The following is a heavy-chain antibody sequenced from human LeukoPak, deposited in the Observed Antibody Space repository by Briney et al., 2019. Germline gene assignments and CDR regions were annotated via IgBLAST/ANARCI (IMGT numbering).Heavy chain of an antibody. Sequence: GSLRLSCAASGFTFSSYGMHWVRQAPGKGLEWVAVISYDGSNKYYADSVEGRFTISRDNSKNTLYLQMNSLRAEDTAVYYCAKDSPVVEMATIESYWGQGTLVTVSS. CDR2: ISYDGSNK. V-gene: IGHV3-30*18. J-gene: IGHJ4*02. D-gene: IGHD5-24*01. CDR1: GFTFSSYG. CDR3: AKDSPVVEMATIESY.